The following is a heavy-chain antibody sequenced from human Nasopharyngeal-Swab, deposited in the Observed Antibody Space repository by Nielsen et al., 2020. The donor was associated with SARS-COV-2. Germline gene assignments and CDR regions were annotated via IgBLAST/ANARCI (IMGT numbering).Heavy chain of an antibody. CDR3: ARPSGGVQFYWYFDL. Sequence: SETLSLTCTVSGGSISSSSYYWGWVRQPPGKGLEWIGSIHYNGNTYYSPSLKSRVSTSIDTSGNQFSLKLSSVTAADTAIYYCARPSGGVQFYWYFDLWGRGTLVTVS. D-gene: IGHD3-10*01. J-gene: IGHJ2*01. CDR1: GGSISSSSYY. V-gene: IGHV4-39*01. CDR2: IHYNGNT.